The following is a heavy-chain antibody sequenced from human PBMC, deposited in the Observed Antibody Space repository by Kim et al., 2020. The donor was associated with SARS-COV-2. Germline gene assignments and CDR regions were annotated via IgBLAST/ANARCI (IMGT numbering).Heavy chain of an antibody. D-gene: IGHD3-10*01. Sequence: NYNPSHKSRVTISIDTSKTQFSLNLSSMTAADTAVYYCARRSRSSGAFDYWGQGTLVSVSS. CDR3: ARRSRSSGAFDY. V-gene: IGHV4-59*01. J-gene: IGHJ4*02.